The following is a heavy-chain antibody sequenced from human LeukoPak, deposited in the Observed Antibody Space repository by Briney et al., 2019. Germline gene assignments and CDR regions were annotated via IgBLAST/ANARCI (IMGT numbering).Heavy chain of an antibody. CDR3: PRHPSTGSRIFDY. V-gene: IGHV4-59*08. D-gene: IGHD1-1*01. CDR1: GGFISGYY. J-gene: IGHJ4*02. CDR2: MYYSGST. Sequence: SETLSLTCTVSGGFISGYYWSWLRQPPGEGLEWFGYMYYSGSTNYNPSLKSRVTISVDTSKNQFSLKLSSVTAADTAVYYCPRHPSTGSRIFDYWGQGTLVTVSS.